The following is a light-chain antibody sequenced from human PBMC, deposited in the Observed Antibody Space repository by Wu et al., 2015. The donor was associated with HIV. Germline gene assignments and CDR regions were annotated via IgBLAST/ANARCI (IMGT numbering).Light chain of an antibody. CDR1: QSVSSDY. J-gene: IGKJ5*01. Sequence: IVLTQSPGTLSLSPGERATLSCRASQSVSSDYLAWYQQKPGQAPRLLIYGASSRATGIPDRFSGSGSGTDFTLTISRLEPEDFAVYYCQQYGSLITFGQGTRLEIK. CDR3: QQYGSLIT. V-gene: IGKV3-20*01. CDR2: GAS.